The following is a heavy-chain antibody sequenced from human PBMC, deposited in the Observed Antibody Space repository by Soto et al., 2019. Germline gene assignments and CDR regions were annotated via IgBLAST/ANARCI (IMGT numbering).Heavy chain of an antibody. V-gene: IGHV4-39*01. D-gene: IGHD1-26*01. Sequence: QLQLQESGPGLVKPSETLSLTCTVSGGSISSSSYYWGWIRQPPGKGLEWIGSIYYSGSTYYNPSLKSRVTISVDTSKNQVSLRLSSVTAADSAVYYCARHIVPAYPLGIVGASSGAFDIWGQGTMVTVSS. CDR1: GGSISSSSYY. J-gene: IGHJ3*02. CDR3: ARHIVPAYPLGIVGASSGAFDI. CDR2: IYYSGST.